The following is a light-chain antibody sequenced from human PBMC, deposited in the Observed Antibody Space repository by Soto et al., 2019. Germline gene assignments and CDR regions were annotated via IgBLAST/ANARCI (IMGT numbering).Light chain of an antibody. V-gene: IGLV2-14*01. CDR2: DVS. J-gene: IGLJ1*01. CDR3: SSYTSSSTQLYV. Sequence: QSVLTQPAPVSGSPGQSITISCTGTSSDVGGYNYVFWYQQHPGKAPKLMIYDVSNRPSGVSNRFSGSKSGNTASLTISGHQAEDESDYYCSSYTSSSTQLYVFGTGTKVTVL. CDR1: SSDVGGYNY.